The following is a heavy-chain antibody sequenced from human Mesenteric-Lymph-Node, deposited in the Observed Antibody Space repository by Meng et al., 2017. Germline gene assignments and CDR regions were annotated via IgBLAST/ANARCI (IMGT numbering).Heavy chain of an antibody. V-gene: IGHV3-23*01. D-gene: IGHD2-2*01. CDR1: GFTLSSYA. J-gene: IGHJ3*02. CDR2: ISGSGGST. Sequence: GGSLRLSCSASGFTLSSYAMSWVRRAPGKGLEWVSAISGSGGSTYYADSVKGRFTISRDNSKNTLYLQMNSLRAEDTAVYYCAKLMGLVGRDAFDIWGQGTMVTVSS. CDR3: AKLMGLVGRDAFDI.